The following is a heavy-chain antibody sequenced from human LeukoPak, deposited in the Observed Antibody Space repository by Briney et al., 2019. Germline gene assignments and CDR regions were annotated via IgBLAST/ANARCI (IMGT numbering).Heavy chain of an antibody. CDR2: IIPIFGTA. Sequence: ASVKVSCXASGGTFSIYAISWVRQAHGQGLEWMGGIIPIFGTANYAQKFQGRVTITADESTSTAYMELSSLRSEDTAVYYCARVAAAGKVYWGQGTLVTVSS. D-gene: IGHD6-13*01. J-gene: IGHJ4*02. CDR3: ARVAAAGKVY. V-gene: IGHV1-69*13. CDR1: GGTFSIYA.